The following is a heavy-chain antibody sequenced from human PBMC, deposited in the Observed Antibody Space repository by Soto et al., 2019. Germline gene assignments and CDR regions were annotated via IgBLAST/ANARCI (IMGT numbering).Heavy chain of an antibody. Sequence: QVQLQQWGAGLLKPSETLSLTCAVYGGSFSGYYWSWIRQPPGKGLEWIGEINHSGSTNYNPSLKGRVTISVDTSKTQFFLQLSSVTAADTAVYYCARGLSIAARGGLDDYWGQGTLVTVSS. J-gene: IGHJ4*02. CDR3: ARGLSIAARGGLDDY. CDR1: GGSFSGYY. D-gene: IGHD6-6*01. V-gene: IGHV4-34*01. CDR2: INHSGST.